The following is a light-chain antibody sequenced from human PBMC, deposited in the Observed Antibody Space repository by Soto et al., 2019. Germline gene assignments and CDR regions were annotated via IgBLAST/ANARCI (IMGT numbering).Light chain of an antibody. CDR3: ISYTSSSTRV. Sequence: QSALTQPASVSGSPGQSITISCTGTSSDVGGYKYVSWYQQHPGKAPKLLIYEVSNRPSGVSNRFSGSKSGNTASLTISGLQAEDEADYYCISYTSSSTRVFGGGTQLTVL. V-gene: IGLV2-14*01. CDR2: EVS. CDR1: SSDVGGYKY. J-gene: IGLJ7*01.